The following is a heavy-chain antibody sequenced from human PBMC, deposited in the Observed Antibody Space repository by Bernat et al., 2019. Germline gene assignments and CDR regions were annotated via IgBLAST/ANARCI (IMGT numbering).Heavy chain of an antibody. J-gene: IGHJ4*02. CDR3: ERTAKSSSWYVLDY. V-gene: IGHV3-30*19. Sequence: QVQLVESGGGVVQPGRSLRLSCAASGFTFSSYGMHWVRQAPGKGLEWVAVISYDGSNKYYADSVKGRFTISRDNSKNTLYLQMSSLRAEDTDVYYCERTAKSSSWYVLDYWGQGTLVTVSS. D-gene: IGHD6-13*01. CDR2: ISYDGSNK. CDR1: GFTFSSYG.